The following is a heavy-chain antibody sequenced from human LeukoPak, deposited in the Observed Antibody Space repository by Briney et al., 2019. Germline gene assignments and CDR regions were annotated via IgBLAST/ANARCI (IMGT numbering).Heavy chain of an antibody. Sequence: ASVKVSCKASGYTFTSYAMNWVRQAPGQGLEWMGWINTNTGNPTYAQGFTGRFVFSLDTSVSTAYLQISSLKAEDTAVYYCVRDRSPAGSYYYYGMDVWGQGTTVTVSS. D-gene: IGHD5-12*01. CDR1: GYTFTSYA. J-gene: IGHJ6*02. CDR2: INTNTGNP. CDR3: VRDRSPAGSYYYYGMDV. V-gene: IGHV7-4-1*02.